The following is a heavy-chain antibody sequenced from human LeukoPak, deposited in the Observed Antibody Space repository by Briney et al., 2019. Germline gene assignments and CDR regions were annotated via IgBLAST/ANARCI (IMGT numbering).Heavy chain of an antibody. V-gene: IGHV4-4*07. CDR3: ARGGTMGNANWFDP. Sequence: SETLSLTCTVSGGSISSYYWSWIRQPAGKGLEWIGRIHTSGSTNYNPSLKSRVTMSVDTSKNQFSLKLSSVTAADTAMYYCARGGTMGNANWFDPWGQGTLVTVSS. CDR1: GGSISSYY. CDR2: IHTSGST. J-gene: IGHJ5*02. D-gene: IGHD3-16*01.